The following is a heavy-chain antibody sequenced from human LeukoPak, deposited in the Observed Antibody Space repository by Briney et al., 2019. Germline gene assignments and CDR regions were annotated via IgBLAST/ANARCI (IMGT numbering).Heavy chain of an antibody. Sequence: GGSLRLSCAASGFTFSSYYMNWVRQAPGKGLEWVSSVNSSSSYNYYADLVKGRINISRDNTNSPLDQQMNSLRAEDTAVYYARRCGCACYTDYWGQGTLVTVSS. CDR1: GFTFSSYY. D-gene: IGHD2-21*02. V-gene: IGHV3-21*04. CDR2: VNSSSSYN. CDR3: RRCGCACYTDY. J-gene: IGHJ4*02.